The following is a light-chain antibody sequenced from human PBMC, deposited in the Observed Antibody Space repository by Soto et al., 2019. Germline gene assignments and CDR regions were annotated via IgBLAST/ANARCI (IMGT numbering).Light chain of an antibody. CDR3: SSFTDGNNLV. Sequence: QSALAQPASVSGSLGQSITISCTGTSSDVGAYNYVSWYQQQPGKAPKLMISEVSNRPSGVSNRFSGSKSGNTASLIISGLQAEDEADYYCSSFTDGNNLVFGTGTRSPS. CDR2: EVS. V-gene: IGLV2-14*01. J-gene: IGLJ1*01. CDR1: SSDVGAYNY.